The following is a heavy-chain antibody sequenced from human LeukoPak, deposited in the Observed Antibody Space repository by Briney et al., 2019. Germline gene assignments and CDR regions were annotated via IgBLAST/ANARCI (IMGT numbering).Heavy chain of an antibody. CDR3: ARDGYYDN. Sequence: ASVKVSCKTSGYIFAHNGISWVRQAPGQGPEWMGWISADNGNTNYAQKLQGRVTMTTDTSTSTAYMELRSLRSDDTAVYYCARDGYYDNWGQGTLVTVSS. D-gene: IGHD3-22*01. V-gene: IGHV1-18*01. CDR1: GYIFAHNG. J-gene: IGHJ4*02. CDR2: ISADNGNT.